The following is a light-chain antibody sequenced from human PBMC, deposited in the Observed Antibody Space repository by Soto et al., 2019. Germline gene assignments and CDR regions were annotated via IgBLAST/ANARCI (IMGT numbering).Light chain of an antibody. J-gene: IGLJ1*01. Sequence: QSVLTQPPSASGTPGQRVTISCSGSSSNIGTNTVNWYLQLPGTAPKLLIYNNDERPSGVPERFSGSKSGTSASLAIGGLQSEDEADYYCAARDDSLDGFYVFGSGTKLTVL. CDR1: SSNIGTNT. V-gene: IGLV1-44*01. CDR2: NND. CDR3: AARDDSLDGFYV.